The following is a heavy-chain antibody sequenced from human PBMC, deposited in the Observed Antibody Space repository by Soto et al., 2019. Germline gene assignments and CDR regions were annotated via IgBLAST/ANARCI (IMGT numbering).Heavy chain of an antibody. CDR2: IRPDESEK. D-gene: IGHD1-26*01. CDR1: GFTFSSYW. Sequence: EVQLVESGGGLVQPGGSLRLSCAASGFTFSSYWMSWVRQAPGKGLEWVAIIRPDESEKYYVDSVKGRFTISRDNAKNSLYLQMTSLRAEDTAVYYCARDKLVGATSGSYFDYWGQGTLVTVSS. V-gene: IGHV3-7*05. CDR3: ARDKLVGATSGSYFDY. J-gene: IGHJ4*02.